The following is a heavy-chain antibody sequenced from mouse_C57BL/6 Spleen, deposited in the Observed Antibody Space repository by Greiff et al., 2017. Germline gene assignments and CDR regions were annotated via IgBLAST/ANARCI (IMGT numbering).Heavy chain of an antibody. CDR1: GYTFTSYD. Sequence: QVQLQQSGPELVKPGASVKLSCKASGYTFTSYDINWVKQRPGQGLEWIGWIYPRDGSTKYNEKFKGKATLTVDTTSSTAYMELHCLTSEDYAFYFCARLEFDGSSGDWYFDVWGTGTTVTVSS. D-gene: IGHD1-1*01. CDR2: IYPRDGST. V-gene: IGHV1-85*01. J-gene: IGHJ1*03. CDR3: ARLEFDGSSGDWYFDV.